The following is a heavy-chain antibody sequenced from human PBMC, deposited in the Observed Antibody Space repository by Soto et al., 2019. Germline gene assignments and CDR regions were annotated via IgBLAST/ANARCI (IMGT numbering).Heavy chain of an antibody. CDR2: SSAYTGNT. J-gene: IGHJ5*02. CDR3: ARAPXAVIVPPAGNWFGP. V-gene: IGHV1-18*01. D-gene: IGHD2-2*01. Sequence: ASVKVSCKASGYTFTSYGISWVRQAPGQGLEWMGWSSAYTGNTNYAQKLQGRVTMTTDTSTSTAYMELRSLRSDDTAVYYCARAPXAVIVPPAGNWFGPWGQGTLVTVSS. CDR1: GYTFTSYG.